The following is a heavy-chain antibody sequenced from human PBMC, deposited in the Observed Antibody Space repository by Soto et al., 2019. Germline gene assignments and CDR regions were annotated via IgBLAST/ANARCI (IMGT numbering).Heavy chain of an antibody. CDR2: INPILSMS. V-gene: IGHV1-69*02. CDR3: ASSYGSGYRAFDY. Sequence: QVQLVQSGAEVKKPGSSVRVSCKASGDTFTFYSINWVRQAPGLGLEWMGRINPILSMSNYAQSFQGRVTMTADKSTSTAYIELSSLRSEDTAMYYCASSYGSGYRAFDYWGQGALVTVSS. CDR1: GDTFTFYS. D-gene: IGHD3-10*01. J-gene: IGHJ4*02.